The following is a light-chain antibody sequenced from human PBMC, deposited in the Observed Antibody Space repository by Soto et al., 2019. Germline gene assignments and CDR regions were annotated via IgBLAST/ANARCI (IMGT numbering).Light chain of an antibody. J-gene: IGKJ2*01. CDR1: QSVSSSY. CDR2: GAA. V-gene: IGKV3D-20*02. Sequence: ERELTDSPGTRSLKTGERATLSCRASQSVSSSYLAWYQQKPGQAPRLLIYGAASRATGIPDRLSGSGSGTDFTLTISSLEPEDSAVYYCQQRHMWPITFG. CDR3: QQRHMWPIT.